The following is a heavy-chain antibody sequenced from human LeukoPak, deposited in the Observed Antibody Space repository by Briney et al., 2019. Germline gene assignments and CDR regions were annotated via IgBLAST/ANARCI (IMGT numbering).Heavy chain of an antibody. CDR3: ADIVRDSFDI. CDR1: GFTFSSYG. Sequence: KAGGSLRLSCAASGFTFSSYGMHWVRQAPGKGLEWVAFIRYDGSNKYYADSVKGRFTISRDNSKNTLYLQMNSLRAEDTAVYYCADIVRDSFDIWGQGTMVTVSS. D-gene: IGHD3-16*02. CDR2: IRYDGSNK. V-gene: IGHV3-30*02. J-gene: IGHJ3*02.